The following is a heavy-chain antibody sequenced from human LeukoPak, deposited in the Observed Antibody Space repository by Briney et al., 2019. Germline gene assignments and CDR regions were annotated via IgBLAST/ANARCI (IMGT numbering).Heavy chain of an antibody. D-gene: IGHD3-22*01. J-gene: IGHJ4*02. CDR2: IYYSGST. Sequence: SETLSLTCTVSGGSLSSSSYYWGWIRQPPGKGLEWIGSIYYSGSTYYNPSLKSRVTISVDTSKNQFSLKLSSVTAADTAVYYCAGGLSGYWGQGTLVTVPS. CDR1: GGSLSSSSYY. CDR3: AGGLSGY. V-gene: IGHV4-39*07.